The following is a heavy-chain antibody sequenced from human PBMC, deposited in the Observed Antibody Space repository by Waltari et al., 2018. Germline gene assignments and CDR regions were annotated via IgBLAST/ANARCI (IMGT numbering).Heavy chain of an antibody. CDR3: ARAVGSGDFYYMDV. CDR1: GGSVSSVSSY. CDR2: IYIGWTI. J-gene: IGHJ6*03. Sequence: QVQVQESGPGLVKPSETLSLTCSVSGGSVSSVSSYWTWIRRPPGKGLEWIGYIYIGWTIKYHPSLKRRVTMSLDTSKNEVSLRLSSVTADDTAVYYCARAVGSGDFYYMDVWGNGTTVTVSS. D-gene: IGHD2-2*01. V-gene: IGHV4-61*01.